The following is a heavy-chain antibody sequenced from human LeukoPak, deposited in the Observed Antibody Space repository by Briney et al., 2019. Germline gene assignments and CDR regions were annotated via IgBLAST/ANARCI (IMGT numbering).Heavy chain of an antibody. CDR1: GYTFTSYG. V-gene: IGHV1-46*01. J-gene: IGHJ4*02. CDR3: ARDFRWLQKSVFDY. D-gene: IGHD5-24*01. Sequence: ASVKVSCKASGYTFTSYGISWVRQAPGQGLEWMGIINPSGGSTSYAQKFQGRVTMTRDTSTSTVYMELSSLRSEDTAVYYCARDFRWLQKSVFDYWGQGTLVTVSS. CDR2: INPSGGST.